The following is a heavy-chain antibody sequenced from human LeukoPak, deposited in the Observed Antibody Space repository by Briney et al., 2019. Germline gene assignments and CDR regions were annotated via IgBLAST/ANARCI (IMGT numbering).Heavy chain of an antibody. CDR2: ISAYNGNT. Sequence: ASVKVSCKASGYTFTSYGISWVRQAPGQGLEWMGWISAYNGNTNYAQKLRGRVTMTTDTSTSTAYMELRSLRSDDTAVYYCARLEIVNYYDSSGYLDYWGQGTLVTVSS. J-gene: IGHJ4*02. CDR1: GYTFTSYG. V-gene: IGHV1-18*01. CDR3: ARLEIVNYYDSSGYLDY. D-gene: IGHD3-22*01.